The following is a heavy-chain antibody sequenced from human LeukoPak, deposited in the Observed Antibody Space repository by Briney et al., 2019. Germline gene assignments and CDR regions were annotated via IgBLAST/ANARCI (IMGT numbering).Heavy chain of an antibody. Sequence: GGSLRLSCAASGFTVSSNYMSWVRQAPGKGLAWVSTISGGSGSTYCADSVKGRFTISRDNSKNTLYLQMNSLRDEDTAVYYCAKHRFESGGYHSTDWGQGTLVTVSS. CDR1: GFTVSSNY. V-gene: IGHV3-23*01. J-gene: IGHJ4*02. CDR2: ISGGSGST. CDR3: AKHRFESGGYHSTD. D-gene: IGHD3-22*01.